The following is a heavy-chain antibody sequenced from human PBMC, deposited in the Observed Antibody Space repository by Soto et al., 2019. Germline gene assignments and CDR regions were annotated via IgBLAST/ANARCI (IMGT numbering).Heavy chain of an antibody. CDR1: ACIIDDYM. J-gene: IGHJ1*01. CDR3: VKEGNGGRSIAS. D-gene: IGHD2-15*01. V-gene: IGHV3-43*01. Sequence: GSLRLSCEASACIIDDYMMHWVRHAPGKGLEGISLISWDGGSIDYADSIKGRFTVSRDNSRTSMYLQMQSPTSDDTAFSFCVKEGNGGRSIASRVQGTLVIVSS. CDR2: ISWDGGSI.